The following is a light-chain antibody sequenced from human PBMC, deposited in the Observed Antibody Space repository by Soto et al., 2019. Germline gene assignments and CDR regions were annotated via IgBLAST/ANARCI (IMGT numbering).Light chain of an antibody. CDR3: QQYNNWPLT. CDR2: GAS. CDR1: QSVSSK. V-gene: IGKV3-15*01. Sequence: EIVRPQSPATLSVSPGERATLSCRASQSVSSKVAWYQQKPGQSPRLLIHGASTRATGIPARFGGSGSGTEFTLTISSLQSEDFAVYYCQQYNNWPLTFGGGTKVEI. J-gene: IGKJ4*01.